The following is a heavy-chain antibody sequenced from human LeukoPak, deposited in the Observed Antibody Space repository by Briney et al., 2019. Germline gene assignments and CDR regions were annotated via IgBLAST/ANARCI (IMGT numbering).Heavy chain of an antibody. CDR2: IYTGDTT. D-gene: IGHD6-19*01. Sequence: GGSLRLSCVASGFTVSSKYMSWVRQAPGKGLEWVAVIYTGDTTYYADSVKGRFTISRDNPKNTLYLQMDGLRVEDTAVYYCAKVGAVAAVDYWGQGTLVTVSS. V-gene: IGHV3-66*01. CDR1: GFTVSSKY. J-gene: IGHJ4*02. CDR3: AKVGAVAAVDY.